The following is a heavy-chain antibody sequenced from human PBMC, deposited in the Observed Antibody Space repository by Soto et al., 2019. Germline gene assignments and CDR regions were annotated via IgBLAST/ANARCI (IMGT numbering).Heavy chain of an antibody. Sequence: SETLSLTCKVSGGSISSTSYYWGWIRQPPGKGLEWIGTIYYSGTTYNNPSLKSRVAISVDTSKNQFPLNLSSVTAADTALYYCAKDNSDVTTAGYFDYWGQGTLVTVSS. D-gene: IGHD4-17*01. CDR2: IYYSGTT. J-gene: IGHJ4*02. CDR3: AKDNSDVTTAGYFDY. CDR1: GGSISSTSYY. V-gene: IGHV4-39*06.